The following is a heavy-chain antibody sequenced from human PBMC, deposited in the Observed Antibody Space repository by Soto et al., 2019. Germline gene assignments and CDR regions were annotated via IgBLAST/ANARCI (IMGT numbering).Heavy chain of an antibody. CDR1: GYSFTSYW. D-gene: IGHD3-9*01. CDR2: IDPSDSYT. J-gene: IGHJ2*01. V-gene: IGHV5-10-1*03. Sequence: EVQLVQSGAEVKKPGESLRISCKGSGYSFTSYWISWVRQMPGKGLEWMGRIDPSDSYTNYSPSFQGHVTISADKSISTAYLQWSSLKASDTAMYYCATCGVYDILTGYYESNWYFDLWGRGTLVTVSS. CDR3: ATCGVYDILTGYYESNWYFDL.